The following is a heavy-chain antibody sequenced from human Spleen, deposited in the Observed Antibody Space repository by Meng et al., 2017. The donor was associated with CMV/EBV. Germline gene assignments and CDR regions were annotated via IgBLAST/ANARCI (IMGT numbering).Heavy chain of an antibody. CDR2: SNAGNGNT. V-gene: IGHV1-3*02. CDR1: GYTFTSYA. Sequence: ASVKVSCKASGYTFTSYAMHWVRQAPGQRLEWMGWSNAGNGNTKYSQEFQGRVTITRDTSASTAYMELSSLGSEDMAVYYCAREGGGGSLVNFDYYYYGMDVWGQGATVTVSS. D-gene: IGHD1-26*01. CDR3: AREGGGGSLVNFDYYYYGMDV. J-gene: IGHJ6*02.